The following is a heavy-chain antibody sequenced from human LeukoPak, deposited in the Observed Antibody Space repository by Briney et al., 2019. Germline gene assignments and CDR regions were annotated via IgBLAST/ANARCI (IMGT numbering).Heavy chain of an antibody. CDR3: ARGPTGMTYYFDY. Sequence: SQTLSLTCTVSGGSISSGDYYWSWIRQPPGKGLEWIGYIYYSGSTYYNPSLKSRVTISVDTSKNQFSLKLSSVTAADTAVYYCARGPTGMTYYFDYWGQGTLVTASS. CDR1: GGSISSGDYY. J-gene: IGHJ4*02. CDR2: IYYSGST. D-gene: IGHD4-11*01. V-gene: IGHV4-30-4*08.